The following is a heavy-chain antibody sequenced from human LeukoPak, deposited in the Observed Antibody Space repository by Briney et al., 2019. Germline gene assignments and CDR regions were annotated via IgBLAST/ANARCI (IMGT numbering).Heavy chain of an antibody. CDR1: GGSFSGYY. CDR2: INHSGST. CDR3: AREKMRRYSYGYAH. J-gene: IGHJ4*02. D-gene: IGHD5-18*01. Sequence: SETLSRTCAVYGGSFSGYYWSWIRQPPGKGLEWIGEINHSGSTNYNSSLKSRVTISVDTSKNQFSLKVSSVTAADTAVYYCAREKMRRYSYGYAHWGQGTLVTVSS. V-gene: IGHV4-34*01.